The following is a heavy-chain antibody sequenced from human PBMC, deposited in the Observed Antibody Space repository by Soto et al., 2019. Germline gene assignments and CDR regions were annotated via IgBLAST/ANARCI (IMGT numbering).Heavy chain of an antibody. CDR3: ARDQYYYDSSGYYLAYYFDY. CDR1: VFTCRSYA. V-gene: IGHV3-30-3*01. J-gene: IGHJ4*02. Sequence: PWGSLRLSCAAPVFTCRSYAMHWVRQAPGKGLEWVAVISYDGSNKYYADSVKGRFTISRDNSKNTLYLQMNSLRAEDTAVYYCARDQYYYDSSGYYLAYYFDYWGQGTLVTVSS. CDR2: ISYDGSNK. D-gene: IGHD3-22*01.